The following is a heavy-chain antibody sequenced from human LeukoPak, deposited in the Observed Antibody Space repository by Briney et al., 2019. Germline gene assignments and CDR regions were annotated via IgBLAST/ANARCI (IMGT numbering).Heavy chain of an antibody. D-gene: IGHD5-24*01. CDR3: AKQMAVDYFDC. Sequence: PGRSLRLSCAASGFTFSNFGMHWVRQAPGKGLEWVAVISYDGKNEYYTDSVKGRFTISRDNAKNTLYLQMNSLRAEDTAVYYCAKQMAVDYFDCWGQGTLVTVSS. V-gene: IGHV3-30*18. CDR2: ISYDGKNE. J-gene: IGHJ4*02. CDR1: GFTFSNFG.